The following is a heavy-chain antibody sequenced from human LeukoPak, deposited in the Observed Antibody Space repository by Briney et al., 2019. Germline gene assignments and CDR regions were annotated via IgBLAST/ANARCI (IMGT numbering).Heavy chain of an antibody. D-gene: IGHD4-17*01. CDR3: ATGRDYDFDY. V-gene: IGHV1-24*01. CDR2: FDPEDGET. J-gene: IGHJ4*02. CDR1: GYSFTSHY. Sequence: GASVKVSCKASGYSFTSHYMHWVRQAPGKGLEWMGGFDPEDGETIYAQKFQGRVTMTEDTSTDTAYMELSSLRSEDTAVYYCATGRDYDFDYWGQGTLVTVSS.